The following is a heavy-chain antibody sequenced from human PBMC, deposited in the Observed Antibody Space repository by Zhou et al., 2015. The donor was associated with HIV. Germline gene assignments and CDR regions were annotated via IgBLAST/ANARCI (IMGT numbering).Heavy chain of an antibody. Sequence: QVLLVQSGAEVKKPGSSVKVSCEASGGTFSNYAVSWVRQAPGQGLEWMGAIIPMFGTVRYAQKFQGRVTLTADRSTNTAYMEMRSLRSEDTAVYYCARGAATTFGYYNGMDVWGQGTTVTVSS. CDR2: IIPMFGTV. V-gene: IGHV1-69*06. J-gene: IGHJ6*02. CDR1: GGTFSNYA. CDR3: ARGAATTFGYYNGMDV. D-gene: IGHD3-10*02.